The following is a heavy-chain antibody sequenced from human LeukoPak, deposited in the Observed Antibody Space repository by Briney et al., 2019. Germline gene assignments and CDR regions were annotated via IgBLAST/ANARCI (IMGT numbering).Heavy chain of an antibody. D-gene: IGHD1-26*01. J-gene: IGHJ3*02. CDR2: IYYSGST. CDR3: ARRWELDPEGWGAFHI. V-gene: IGHV4-39*07. Sequence: SETLSLTCTVSGGSISTSNYYWGWIRQPPGKGLEWIGDIYYSGSTYYNPSLKSRVTISLDTSKNQFSLRVTSVTAADTAVYYCARRWELDPEGWGAFHIWGQGTVVTVSS. CDR1: GGSISTSNYY.